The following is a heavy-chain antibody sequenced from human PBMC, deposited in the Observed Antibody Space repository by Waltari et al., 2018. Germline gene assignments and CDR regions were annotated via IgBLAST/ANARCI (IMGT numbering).Heavy chain of an antibody. V-gene: IGHV5-51*01. D-gene: IGHD6-6*01. CDR1: GYSFTSYW. J-gene: IGHJ3*02. Sequence: EVQLVQSGAEVKTPGESLKLSCTGSGYSFTSYWIGWVRQMPGKGLEWMGISDPGDAVTVYSPAYQDQFTISADESISTAYLQWGCLKASDTAMYDCARGRGFIAALGSFYFDIWGQGTMGTVSS. CDR2: SDPGDAVT. CDR3: ARGRGFIAALGSFYFDI.